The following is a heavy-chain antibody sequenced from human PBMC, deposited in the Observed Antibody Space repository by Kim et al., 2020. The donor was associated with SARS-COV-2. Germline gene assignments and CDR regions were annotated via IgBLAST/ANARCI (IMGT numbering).Heavy chain of an antibody. CDR3: ARVLPYYYYGMDV. Sequence: SVKVSCKASGGTFSSYTISWVRQAPGQGLECMGRIIPILGIANYAQKFQGRVTITADKSTSTAYMELSSLRSEDTAVYYCARVLPYYYYGMDVWGQGTTVTVSS. V-gene: IGHV1-69*02. J-gene: IGHJ6*02. CDR1: GGTFSSYT. D-gene: IGHD2-15*01. CDR2: IIPILGIA.